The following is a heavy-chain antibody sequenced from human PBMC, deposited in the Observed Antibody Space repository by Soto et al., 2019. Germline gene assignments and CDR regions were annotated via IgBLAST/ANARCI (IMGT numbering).Heavy chain of an antibody. CDR1: GFTFDDYA. J-gene: IGHJ5*02. V-gene: IGHV3-9*01. CDR3: AKGLQQLVRGDWLDP. D-gene: IGHD6-13*01. CDR2: ISWNSGSI. Sequence: PGGSLRLSCAASGFTFDDYAMHWVRQAPGKGLEWVSGISWNSGSIGYADSVKGRFTISRDNAKNSLYLQMNSLRAEDTALYYCAKGLQQLVRGDWLDPWGQGTLVTVSS.